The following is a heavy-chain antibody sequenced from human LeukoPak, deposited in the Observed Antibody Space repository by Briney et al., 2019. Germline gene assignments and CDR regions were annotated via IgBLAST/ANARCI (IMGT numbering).Heavy chain of an antibody. J-gene: IGHJ2*01. CDR2: ISGSGGNT. V-gene: IGHV3-23*01. Sequence: GGSLRLSCAASEFTFTSYAMSWVRQAPGKGLEWVSAISGSGGNTYYADSVKGRFTISRDNSKNTLYLQMNSLRAEDTAVYYCAKKISRWYFDLWGRGTLVTVSS. CDR3: AKKISRWYFDL. D-gene: IGHD3/OR15-3a*01. CDR1: EFTFTSYA.